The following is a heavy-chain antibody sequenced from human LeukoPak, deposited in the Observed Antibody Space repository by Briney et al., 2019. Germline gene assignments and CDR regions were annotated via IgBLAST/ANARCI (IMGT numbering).Heavy chain of an antibody. CDR3: ARGLNTWIQLWHDAFDI. V-gene: IGHV3-48*03. CDR1: GFTFSSYE. J-gene: IGHJ3*02. Sequence: GGSLRLSCAASGFTFSSYEMNWVRQAPGKGLEWVSYISSSGSTIYYADSVKGRFTISRDNAKNSLYLQMNSLRAGDTAVYYCARGLNTWIQLWHDAFDIWGQGTMVTVSS. D-gene: IGHD5-18*01. CDR2: ISSSGSTI.